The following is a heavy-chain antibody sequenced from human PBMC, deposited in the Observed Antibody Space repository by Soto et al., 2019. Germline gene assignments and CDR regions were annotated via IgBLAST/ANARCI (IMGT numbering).Heavy chain of an antibody. J-gene: IGHJ4*02. V-gene: IGHV3-11*05. CDR1: GFIFGDFY. D-gene: IGHD5-18*01. Sequence: GGSLRLSCAASGFIFGDFYMTWIRQAPGKGLEWVSEISSTSNYRNYADSVKGRFTVSRENANNALYLEMNNLRAEDTAVYFCERDRDTYGHGFFDYWGQGALVTAPQ. CDR2: ISSTSNYR. CDR3: ERDRDTYGHGFFDY.